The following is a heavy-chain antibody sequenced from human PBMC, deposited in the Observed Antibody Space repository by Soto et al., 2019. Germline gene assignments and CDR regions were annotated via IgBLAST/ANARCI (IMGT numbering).Heavy chain of an antibody. V-gene: IGHV4-31*03. CDR2: IHASGTT. J-gene: IGHJ3*02. D-gene: IGHD3-22*01. CDR1: GGSISNDAHY. Sequence: QVQLKESGPGLVKPSQTLTLTCTASGGSISNDAHYWNLIRQVPGKGLEWIGNIHASGTTSYYPSLRSRVSISIDASKKQFSLKVTSATAADTAVYFCARDGGLTSGYALEIWGQGTVVTVSS. CDR3: ARDGGLTSGYALEI.